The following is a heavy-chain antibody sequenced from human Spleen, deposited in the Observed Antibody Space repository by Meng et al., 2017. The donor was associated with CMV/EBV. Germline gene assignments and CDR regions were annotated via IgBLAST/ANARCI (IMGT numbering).Heavy chain of an antibody. D-gene: IGHD4-17*01. CDR2: INPSGGST. V-gene: IGHV1-46*01. J-gene: IGHJ1*01. CDR3: ARGDYGDREYFQH. Sequence: QVPLVQSGAEVKKPGASGKVSCKASGYTFTSYYMHWVRQAPGQGLEWMGIINPSGGSTSYAQKFQGRVTMTRDTSTSTVYMELSCLRSEDTAVYYCARGDYGDREYFQHWGQGTLVTVSS. CDR1: GYTFTSYY.